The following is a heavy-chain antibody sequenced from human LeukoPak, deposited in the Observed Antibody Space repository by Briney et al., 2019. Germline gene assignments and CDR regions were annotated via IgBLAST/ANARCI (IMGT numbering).Heavy chain of an antibody. Sequence: PGGSLRLSCTASGFTFGDYAMSWVRQAPGKGLEWVGFIRSKAYGGTTEFAASVRGRITISRDDSKSIAYLQMNSLKTEDTAVHYCARGGHNYLFYYYMDVWGKGTTVTVSS. CDR1: GFTFGDYA. CDR3: ARGGHNYLFYYYMDV. J-gene: IGHJ6*03. D-gene: IGHD1-1*01. CDR2: IRSKAYGGTT. V-gene: IGHV3-49*04.